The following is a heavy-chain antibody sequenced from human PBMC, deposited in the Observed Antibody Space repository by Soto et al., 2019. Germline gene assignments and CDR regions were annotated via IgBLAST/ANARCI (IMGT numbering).Heavy chain of an antibody. CDR2: MNPNSGNT. CDR3: AGARGSSGWYSLYYYYYMDV. D-gene: IGHD6-19*01. Sequence: ASVKVSCKASGYTFTSYDINWVRQATGQGLEWMGWMNPNSGNTGYAQKFQGRVTMTRNTSISTAYMELSSLRSEDTAVYYCAGARGSSGWYSLYYYYYMDVWGKGTTVTVSS. V-gene: IGHV1-8*01. CDR1: GYTFTSYD. J-gene: IGHJ6*03.